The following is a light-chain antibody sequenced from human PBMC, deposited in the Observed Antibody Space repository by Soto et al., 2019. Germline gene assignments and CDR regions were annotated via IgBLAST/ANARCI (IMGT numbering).Light chain of an antibody. CDR3: QQDDNLPLT. J-gene: IGKJ4*01. V-gene: IGKV1-33*01. CDR1: QDISNY. CDR2: DAS. Sequence: DIPMTQSPSSLSASVGDRVTITCQASQDISNYLNWYQQKPGKAPKLLIYDASNLETGVPSRFSRSGSGTDFTFTISSLQPEDIATYYCQQDDNLPLTFGGGTKVEIK.